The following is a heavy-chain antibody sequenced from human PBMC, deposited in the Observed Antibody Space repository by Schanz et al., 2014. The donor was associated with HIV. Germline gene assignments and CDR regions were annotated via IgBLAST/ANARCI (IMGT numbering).Heavy chain of an antibody. D-gene: IGHD3-22*01. J-gene: IGHJ6*02. CDR2: ISYDGSNK. V-gene: IGHV3-30*18. CDR1: GFTFDSYG. CDR3: AKDRNHYDSRYRGKGNYYYYYGMDV. Sequence: QVQLVESGGGVVQPGRSLRLSCAASGFTFDSYGIHWVRQAPGKGLEWVAVISYDGSNKKYADSVKGRFTISRDNSKNQLYLQMKSLRPEDTAVYYCAKDRNHYDSRYRGKGNYYYYYGMDVWGQGTTVTVSS.